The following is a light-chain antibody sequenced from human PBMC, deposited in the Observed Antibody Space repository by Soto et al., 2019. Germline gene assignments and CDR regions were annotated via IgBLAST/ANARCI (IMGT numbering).Light chain of an antibody. Sequence: DIQMTQSPSTLSASVGDRVTITCRASQSISNWLAWYQQKPGKAPKLLIYDASSLGSGVPSRFSGSGSGTEFTLTISSLQAGDFASYYCQQYNSYSQWTFGQGTKVEIK. J-gene: IGKJ1*01. CDR2: DAS. CDR1: QSISNW. V-gene: IGKV1-5*01. CDR3: QQYNSYSQWT.